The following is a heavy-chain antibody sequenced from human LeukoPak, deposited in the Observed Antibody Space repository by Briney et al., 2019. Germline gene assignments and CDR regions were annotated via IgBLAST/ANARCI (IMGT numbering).Heavy chain of an antibody. D-gene: IGHD3-10*01. CDR2: INHSGST. CDR1: GGSISSYY. V-gene: IGHV4-34*01. Sequence: SETLSLTCTVSGGSISSYYWSWIRQPPGKGLEWIGEINHSGSTNYNPSLKSRVTISVDTSKNQFSLKLSSVTAADTAVYYCARARITMVRGVLAYYYYMDVWGKGTTVTISS. J-gene: IGHJ6*03. CDR3: ARARITMVRGVLAYYYYMDV.